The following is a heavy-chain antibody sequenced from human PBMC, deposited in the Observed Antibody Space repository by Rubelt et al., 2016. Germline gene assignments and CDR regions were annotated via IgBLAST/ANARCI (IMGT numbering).Heavy chain of an antibody. CDR1: GFTFNSYA. V-gene: IGHV3-30*04. D-gene: IGHD6-19*01. J-gene: IGHJ4*02. CDR3: ARNEYDGGWGGWGDY. Sequence: QVQLVESGGGVVQPGTSLRLSCAASGFTFNSYAMYWVRQAPGKGLEWVAGITFQASDQWYADSVKGRFIISRDNAKNTGSLQMSSLRPEDTALYYCARNEYDGGWGGWGDYWGQGTMVTVSS. CDR2: ITFQASDQ.